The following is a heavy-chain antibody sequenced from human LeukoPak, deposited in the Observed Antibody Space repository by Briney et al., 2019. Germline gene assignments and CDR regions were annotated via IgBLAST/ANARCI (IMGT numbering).Heavy chain of an antibody. CDR1: GGTFSSYA. CDR3: ASRFRGGDADAFDI. D-gene: IGHD2-21*02. CDR2: IIPIFGTA. J-gene: IGHJ3*02. Sequence: SVKVSCKASGGTFSSYAISWVRQAPGQGLEWMGGIIPIFGTANYAQKFQGRVTMTRDMSTSTVYMELSSLRSDDTAVYYCASRFRGGDADAFDIWGQGTMVTVSS. V-gene: IGHV1-69*05.